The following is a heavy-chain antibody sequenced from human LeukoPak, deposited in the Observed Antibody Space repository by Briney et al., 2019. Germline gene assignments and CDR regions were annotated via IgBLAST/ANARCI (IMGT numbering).Heavy chain of an antibody. J-gene: IGHJ4*02. CDR2: ISYSGST. Sequence: SETLSLTCTVSGGSISSSSYYWGWIRQPPGKGLEWIGSISYSGSTYYNPSLKSRVTISVDASKNQFSLKLSSVTAADTAVYYCARSVDSLLNFDYWGQGTLVTVSS. CDR3: ARSVDSLLNFDY. CDR1: GGSISSSSYY. V-gene: IGHV4-39*01. D-gene: IGHD3-22*01.